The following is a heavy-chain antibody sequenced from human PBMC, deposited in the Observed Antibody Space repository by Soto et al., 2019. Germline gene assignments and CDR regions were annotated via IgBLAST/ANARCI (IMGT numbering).Heavy chain of an antibody. CDR2: ISVKNGDT. J-gene: IGHJ6*01. CDR3: AGDAKIRYYYFGMDV. Sequence: GASLKVSCKTSGYTFSNYGISWVRQVPAQGLEWMGGISVKNGDTNFAQKFQGRLTITTDESTSTAYLELSSLRSEDTAVYYCAGDAKIRYYYFGMDVWGEGITVTVSS. V-gene: IGHV1-18*01. CDR1: GYTFSNYG. D-gene: IGHD2-15*01.